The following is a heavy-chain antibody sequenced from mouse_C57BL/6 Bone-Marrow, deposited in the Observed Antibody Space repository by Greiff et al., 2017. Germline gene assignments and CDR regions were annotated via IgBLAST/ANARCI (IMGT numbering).Heavy chain of an antibody. CDR1: GYTFTDYE. Sequence: VQLQQSGAELVRPGASVTLSCKASGYTFTDYEMPWVKQTPVHGLEWIGAIDPETGGTAYNQKFKGKAILTADKSSSTAYMELRSLTSEDSAVYYCTRGDYDYAWFAYWGQGTLVTVSA. V-gene: IGHV1-15*01. CDR2: IDPETGGT. D-gene: IGHD2-4*01. J-gene: IGHJ3*01. CDR3: TRGDYDYAWFAY.